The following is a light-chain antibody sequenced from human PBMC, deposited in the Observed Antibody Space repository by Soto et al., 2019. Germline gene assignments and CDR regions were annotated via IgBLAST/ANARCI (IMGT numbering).Light chain of an antibody. J-gene: IGKJ1*01. CDR2: DAS. CDR1: QNVNSW. Sequence: VGDRVTLTWRASQNVNSWVAWYQQKPGKAPKFLIYDASNLESGVPSRFSGRGSGTEFTLTISSLQPDDFATYYCQRYNSNSRTFGQGTK. V-gene: IGKV1-5*01. CDR3: QRYNSNSRT.